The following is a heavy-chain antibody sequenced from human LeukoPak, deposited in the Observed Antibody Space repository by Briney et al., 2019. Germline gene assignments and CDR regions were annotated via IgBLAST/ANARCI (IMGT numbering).Heavy chain of an antibody. CDR1: GYTFTSYY. CDR2: INPNSCRT. CDR3: ARPFRYYDFWRFDY. V-gene: IGHV1-2*02. Sequence: PGSSVKVSCKASGYTFTSYYMHRVRQAPGHGLEWMGLINPNSCRTNYAQKFQGRVTMTRDTYNSTAYMKLSRLRSDDTAVYYCARPFRYYDFWRFDYWGQGTLVTVSS. J-gene: IGHJ4*02. D-gene: IGHD3-3*01.